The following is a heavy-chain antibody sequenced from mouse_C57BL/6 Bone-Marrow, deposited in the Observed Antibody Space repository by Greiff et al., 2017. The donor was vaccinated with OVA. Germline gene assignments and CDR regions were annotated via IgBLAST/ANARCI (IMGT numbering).Heavy chain of an antibody. Sequence: EVQRVESGGGLVKPGGSLKLSCAASGFTFSDYGMHWVRQAPEKGLEWVAYISSGSSTIYYADTVKGRFTISRDNAKNTLFLQMTSLRSEDTAMYYCAINYYGSSCWYFDVWGTGTTVTVSS. J-gene: IGHJ1*03. V-gene: IGHV5-17*01. D-gene: IGHD1-1*01. CDR3: AINYYGSSCWYFDV. CDR1: GFTFSDYG. CDR2: ISSGSSTI.